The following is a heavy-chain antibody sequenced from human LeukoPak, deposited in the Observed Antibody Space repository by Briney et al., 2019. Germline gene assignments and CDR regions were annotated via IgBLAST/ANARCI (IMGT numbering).Heavy chain of an antibody. V-gene: IGHV4-34*01. J-gene: IGHJ6*02. CDR2: INHSGST. D-gene: IGHD5-18*01. CDR3: ARGRRGYSYYYYGMDA. Sequence: SETLSLTCAVYGGSFSGYYWSWIRQPPGKGLEWIGEINHSGSTNYNPSLKSRVTISVDTSKNQFSLKLSSVTAADTAVYYCARGRRGYSYYYYGMDAWGQGTTVTVSS. CDR1: GGSFSGYY.